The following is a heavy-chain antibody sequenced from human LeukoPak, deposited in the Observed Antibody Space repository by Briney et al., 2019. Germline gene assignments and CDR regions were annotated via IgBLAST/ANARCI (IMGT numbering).Heavy chain of an antibody. CDR1: GFTFSSYS. CDR3: ARSRGRQVVVAAIDY. Sequence: KTGGSLRLSCAASGFTFSSYSMNWVRQAPGKGLEWVSSISSSSSYIYYADSVKGRFTISRDNAKNSLYLQMNSLRAEDTAVYYCARSRGRQVVVAAIDYWGQGTLVTVSS. V-gene: IGHV3-21*01. CDR2: ISSSSSYI. D-gene: IGHD2-15*01. J-gene: IGHJ4*02.